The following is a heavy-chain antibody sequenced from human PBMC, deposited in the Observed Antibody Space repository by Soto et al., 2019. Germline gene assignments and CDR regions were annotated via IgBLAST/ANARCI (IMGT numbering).Heavy chain of an antibody. Sequence: QVQLQQWGAGLLKPSETLSLTCAVYGGSFSGYYWSWIRQPPGKGLEWIGESNHSGSTNYNPSLKSRVTISVDTSKNQFSLKLSSVTAADTAVYYCARLSSGWYYYWGQGTLVTVSS. D-gene: IGHD6-19*01. CDR2: SNHSGST. CDR3: ARLSSGWYYY. J-gene: IGHJ4*02. V-gene: IGHV4-34*01. CDR1: GGSFSGYY.